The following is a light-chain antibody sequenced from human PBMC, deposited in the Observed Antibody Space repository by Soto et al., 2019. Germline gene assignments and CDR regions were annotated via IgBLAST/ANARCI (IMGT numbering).Light chain of an antibody. Sequence: EIVMTQSPATLSVSPGERATLSCRASQSVSSNLAWYQQKPGQAPRLLIYGASTRATGIPTRFSGSGSGTECTLTISSLQSEDFAVYYCPQYNNWPQFGQGTKVEIK. CDR1: QSVSSN. CDR2: GAS. J-gene: IGKJ1*01. CDR3: PQYNNWPQ. V-gene: IGKV3-15*01.